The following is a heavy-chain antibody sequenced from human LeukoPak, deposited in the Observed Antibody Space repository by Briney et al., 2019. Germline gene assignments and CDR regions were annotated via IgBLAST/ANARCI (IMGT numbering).Heavy chain of an antibody. D-gene: IGHD6-13*01. Sequence: PSETLSPTCTVSGGSISSYYWSWIRQPPGKGLEWIGYIYYSGSTNYSPSLNSRLTISVDTSKNQFSLKLSSVTAADTAVYYCARTYGSSGLGYFDLWGRGTLVTASS. CDR3: ARTYGSSGLGYFDL. CDR2: IYYSGST. J-gene: IGHJ2*01. V-gene: IGHV4-59*01. CDR1: GGSISSYY.